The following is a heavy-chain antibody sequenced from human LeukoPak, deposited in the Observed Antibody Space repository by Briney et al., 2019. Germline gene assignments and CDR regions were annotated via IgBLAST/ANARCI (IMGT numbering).Heavy chain of an antibody. CDR2: ISSSGSSI. CDR3: ARERQLERLAFGKEGSAFDY. V-gene: IGHV3-48*03. D-gene: IGHD1-1*01. CDR1: GFTFSSYE. J-gene: IGHJ4*02. Sequence: GGSLRLSCAASGFTFSSYEMNWVRQAPGKGLEWVSYISSSGSSIYYADSVKGRFTISRDNAKNSLYLQMTSLRAEDTAVYYCARERQLERLAFGKEGSAFDYWGRGTLVTVSS.